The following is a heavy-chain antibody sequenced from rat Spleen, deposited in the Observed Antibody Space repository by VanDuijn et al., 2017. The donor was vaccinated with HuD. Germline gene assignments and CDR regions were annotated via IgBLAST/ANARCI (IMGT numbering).Heavy chain of an antibody. V-gene: IGHV5-25*01. Sequence: EVQLVESGGGFVQPGRSLKLSCAASGFTFRNYDMAWVRQAPTKGLEWVASISPSGGSTYYRDSVKGRFTVSRDNTKSTLYLQMDSLGSEDTASYYCARNHYDVCYHGPVLGIMDAWGQGASVTVSS. CDR1: GFTFRNYD. J-gene: IGHJ4*01. CDR2: ISPSGGST. CDR3: ARNHYDVCYHGPVLGIMDA. D-gene: IGHD1-12*03.